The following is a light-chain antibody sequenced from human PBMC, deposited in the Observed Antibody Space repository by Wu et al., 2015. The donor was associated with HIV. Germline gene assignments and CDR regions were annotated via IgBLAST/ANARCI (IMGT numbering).Light chain of an antibody. Sequence: EIVLTQSPGTLSLSPGERATLSCRASQSVSSSYLAWYQQKPGQAPRLLIYGASSRATGIPDRFSGSGSGTDFTLTISRLEPEDFAVYYCXQYGSSPTFGGGTKVESK. CDR3: XQYGSSPT. CDR2: GAS. J-gene: IGKJ4*01. V-gene: IGKV3-20*01. CDR1: QSVSSSY.